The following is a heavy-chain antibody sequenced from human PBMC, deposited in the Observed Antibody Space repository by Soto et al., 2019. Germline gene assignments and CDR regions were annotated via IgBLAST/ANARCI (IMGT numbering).Heavy chain of an antibody. J-gene: IGHJ6*02. D-gene: IGHD5-18*01. CDR2: INPNSGGT. CDR1: GYTFTGYY. CDR3: ARGGYSYGNYYYGMDV. V-gene: IGHV1-2*04. Sequence: QVQLVQSGAEVKKPGASVKVSCKASGYTFTGYYMHWVRQAPGQGLEWMGWINPNSGGTNYAQKFQGWVNMTRDTSISTAYMELSRLRSDDTAVYYCARGGYSYGNYYYGMDVWGQGTTVTVSS.